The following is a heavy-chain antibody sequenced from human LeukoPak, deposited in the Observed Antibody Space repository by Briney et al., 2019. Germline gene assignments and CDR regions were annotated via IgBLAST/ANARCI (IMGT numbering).Heavy chain of an antibody. V-gene: IGHV1-2*02. CDR3: ARVEDDSSGYYYVGYYFDC. CDR1: GYTFTGYY. J-gene: IGHJ4*02. D-gene: IGHD3-22*01. Sequence: ASVKVSCKASGYTFTGYYMHWVRQAPGQGLEWMGWINPNSGGTNYAQKFQGRVTMTRDTSISTAYMELSRLRSDDTAVYYCARVEDDSSGYYYVGYYFDCWGQGTLVTVSS. CDR2: INPNSGGT.